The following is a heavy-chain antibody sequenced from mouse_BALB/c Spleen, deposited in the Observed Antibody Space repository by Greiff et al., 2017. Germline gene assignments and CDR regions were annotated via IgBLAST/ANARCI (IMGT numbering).Heavy chain of an antibody. CDR3: AREGYGNYVGY. CDR2: ISDGGSYT. Sequence: EVHLVESGGGLVKPGGSLKLSCAASGFTFSDYYMYWVRQTPEKRLEWVATISDGGSYTYYPDSVKGRFTISRDNAKNNLYLQMSSLKSEDTAMYYCAREGYGNYVGYWGQGTTLTVSS. CDR1: GFTFSDYY. J-gene: IGHJ2*01. V-gene: IGHV5-4*02. D-gene: IGHD2-10*02.